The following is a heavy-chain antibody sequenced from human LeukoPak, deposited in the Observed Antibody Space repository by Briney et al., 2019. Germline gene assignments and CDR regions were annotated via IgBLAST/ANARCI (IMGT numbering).Heavy chain of an antibody. CDR2: IFHTGST. V-gene: IGHV4-38-2*02. CDR3: ARGGQVVGRTMSDY. CDR1: GDSISSGNY. D-gene: IGHD1-26*01. J-gene: IGHJ4*02. Sequence: SETLSLTCTVSGDSISSGNYWGWIRQPPGKGLEWIGSIFHTGSTYFNLSLKSRVTISVDTSKNQFSLRLSSVTAADTAVYYCARGGQVVGRTMSDYWGQGTLVTVSS.